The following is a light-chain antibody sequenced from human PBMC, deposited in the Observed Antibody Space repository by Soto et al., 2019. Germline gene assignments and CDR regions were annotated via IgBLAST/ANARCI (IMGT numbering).Light chain of an antibody. CDR3: GSCTTSSNYV. J-gene: IGLJ1*01. CDR1: ISDVGSYNY. Sequence: QSVLTQPASVSGSPGQSITISCTGTISDVGSYNYVSWYQQYPGKAPKLMIYDVSTRPSGVSDRFSGSKSGNTASLTISGLRAEDEADYYCGSCTTSSNYVFGTGTKVTVL. V-gene: IGLV2-14*03. CDR2: DVS.